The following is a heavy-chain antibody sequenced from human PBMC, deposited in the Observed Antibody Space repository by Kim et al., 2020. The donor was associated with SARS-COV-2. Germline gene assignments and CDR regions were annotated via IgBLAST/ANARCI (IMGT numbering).Heavy chain of an antibody. CDR3: ARDKSGDNWFDP. D-gene: IGHD2-15*01. J-gene: IGHJ5*02. V-gene: IGHV4-59*01. Sequence: KYNPSLNSRVTISVDTSKNQFSLKLSSVTAADTALYYCARDKSGDNWFDPWGQGTLVTVSS.